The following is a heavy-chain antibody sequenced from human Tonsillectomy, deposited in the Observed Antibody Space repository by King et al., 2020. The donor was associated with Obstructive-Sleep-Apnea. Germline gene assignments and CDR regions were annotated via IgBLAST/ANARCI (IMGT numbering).Heavy chain of an antibody. J-gene: IGHJ4*02. D-gene: IGHD3-16*01. Sequence: VQLVESGGVVVQPGGSLRLSCAASGFTFDDYTMHWVRQAPGKGLEWVSLIRWDGNITYYADSLRGRFTISRDNSKNSLYLQMNSLRTEDTALYFCAYGGSTGWHYFDYWGQGTLVTVSS. CDR1: GFTFDDYT. CDR2: IRWDGNIT. CDR3: AYGGSTGWHYFDY. V-gene: IGHV3-43*01.